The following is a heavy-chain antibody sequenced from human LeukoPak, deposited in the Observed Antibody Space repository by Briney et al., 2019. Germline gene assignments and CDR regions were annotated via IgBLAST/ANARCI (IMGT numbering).Heavy chain of an antibody. CDR2: INPNSGGT. J-gene: IGHJ4*02. CDR1: GYTFTGYY. Sequence: ASVKLSCKASGYTFTGYYMHWGRQAPGQGLEWMGWINPNSGGTNYPQKFQGRVTMTRDTSISTAYMELSSLRSDDTAVYYCATLDGGYNPGYWGQGSLVTVSS. D-gene: IGHD4-23*01. V-gene: IGHV1-2*02. CDR3: ATLDGGYNPGY.